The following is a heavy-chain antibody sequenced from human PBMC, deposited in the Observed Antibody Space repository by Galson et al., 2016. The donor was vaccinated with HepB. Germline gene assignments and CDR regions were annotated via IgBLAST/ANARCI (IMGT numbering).Heavy chain of an antibody. D-gene: IGHD4-17*01. V-gene: IGHV3-74*01. CDR3: SRDPRGHYVF. CDR1: GFTLRTYF. CDR2: ISGDGGAR. J-gene: IGHJ4*02. Sequence: SLRLSCAASGFTLRTYFMYWVRQAPGKGLVYVASISGDGGARDYGDSVKGRFTISRDDAKNTLYLQMYSLRVEDTAVYYSSRDPRGHYVFRGQGTLVTVSS.